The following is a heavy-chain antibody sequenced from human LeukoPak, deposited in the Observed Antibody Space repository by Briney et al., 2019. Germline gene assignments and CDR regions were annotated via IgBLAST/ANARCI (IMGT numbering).Heavy chain of an antibody. CDR3: ARSRFETYYFDY. Sequence: KASETLSLTCTVSGYSISSGHYWGWIRQPPGKGLEWIGTFFYSGSTYYNSSLKSRVTISLDRSKKQFSLNLTSVTAADTAVYYCARSRFETYYFDYWGQGTLVTVSS. J-gene: IGHJ4*02. CDR1: GYSISSGHY. CDR2: FFYSGST. V-gene: IGHV4-38-2*02.